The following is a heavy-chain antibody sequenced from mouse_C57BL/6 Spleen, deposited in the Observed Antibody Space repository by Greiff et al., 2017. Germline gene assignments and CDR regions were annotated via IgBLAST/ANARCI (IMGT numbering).Heavy chain of an antibody. V-gene: IGHV1-54*01. CDR2: INPGSGGT. CDR1: GFAFTNYL. CDR3: ARGAYDGPYFDY. Sequence: QVQLRQSGAELVRPGTSVKVSCKASGFAFTNYLIEWVKQRPGKGLEWIGVINPGSGGTNYNEQFKGKATLTADKSSSTAYMQLSSLTSEDSAVYFCARGAYDGPYFDYWGQGTTLTVSS. D-gene: IGHD2-3*01. J-gene: IGHJ2*01.